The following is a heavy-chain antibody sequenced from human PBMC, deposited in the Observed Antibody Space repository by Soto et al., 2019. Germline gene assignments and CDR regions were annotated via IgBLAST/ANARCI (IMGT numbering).Heavy chain of an antibody. CDR3: AAELYRGGRCCSFDI. V-gene: IGHV1-58*01. CDR1: GFTFTSSA. CDR2: IVVGAGNT. Sequence: GASVKVSCKASGFTFTSSAVQWVRQARGQRLEWMGWIVVGAGNTNYAQELQERLTITRDMSTNTAYMELSSLRFEDTAVYYCAAELYRGGRCCSFDIWGQGTMVTVSS. D-gene: IGHD2-15*01. J-gene: IGHJ3*02.